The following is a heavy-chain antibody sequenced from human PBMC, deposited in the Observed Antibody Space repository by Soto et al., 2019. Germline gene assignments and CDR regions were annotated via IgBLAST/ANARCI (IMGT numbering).Heavy chain of an antibody. J-gene: IGHJ5*02. Sequence: QVQLVQSGAEVKKPGASVKVSCKASGYTFTSCYMHWVRQAPGQGLEWMGIINPSGGSTNYAQKFQDRGTMTRDTAKSTVYMELSSLRSEDTAVYYCARADKGGSSWGQGTLVTVSS. CDR1: GYTFTSCY. D-gene: IGHD1-26*01. CDR2: INPSGGST. CDR3: ARADKGGSS. V-gene: IGHV1-46*01.